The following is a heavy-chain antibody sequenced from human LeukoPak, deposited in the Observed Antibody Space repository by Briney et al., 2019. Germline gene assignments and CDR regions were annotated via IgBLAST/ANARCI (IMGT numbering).Heavy chain of an antibody. CDR2: IYYSGST. D-gene: IGHD1-20*01. CDR1: GGSISSGGYY. J-gene: IGHJ5*02. V-gene: IGHV4-31*03. CDR3: ARDSGPLTITGNGWFDP. Sequence: SETLSLTCTVSGGSISSGGYYWSWIRQHPGKGLEWIGYIYYSGSTYYNPSLKSRVTISVDTSKNQFSLKLSSVTAADTAVYCCARDSGPLTITGNGWFDPWGQGTLVTVSS.